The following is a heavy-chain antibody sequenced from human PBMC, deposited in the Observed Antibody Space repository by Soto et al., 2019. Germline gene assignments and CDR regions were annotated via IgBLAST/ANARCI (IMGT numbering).Heavy chain of an antibody. V-gene: IGHV3-15*01. CDR2: IKTKTDGGTT. D-gene: IGHD2-2*01. CDR3: TTERCTGTNCYVKNAFDS. J-gene: IGHJ3*02. CDR1: GFTFNDAW. Sequence: PGGSLRLSCAASGFTFNDAWMTWVRQAPGKGLEWVGRIKTKTDGGTTDYAAPVKGRFTISRDDSKNTVYLQMNSLEIEDTGVYYCTTERCTGTNCYVKNAFDSWGQGTMVTVSS.